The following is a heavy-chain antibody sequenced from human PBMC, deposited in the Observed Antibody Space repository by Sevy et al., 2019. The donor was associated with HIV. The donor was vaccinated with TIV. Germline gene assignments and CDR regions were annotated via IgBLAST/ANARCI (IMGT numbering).Heavy chain of an antibody. V-gene: IGHV4-61*02. CDR3: ARERMLITMIVVADF. D-gene: IGHD3-22*01. CDR2: ISTSGST. CDR1: GGSISSGSYF. J-gene: IGHJ4*02. Sequence: SETLSLTCTVSGGSISSGSYFWSWIRQPAGKGLEWIGRISTSGSTNYNPSLKSRVTISVDTSKNQFSLKMNSVTAADTAMYFCARERMLITMIVVADFWGRGTLVTVSS.